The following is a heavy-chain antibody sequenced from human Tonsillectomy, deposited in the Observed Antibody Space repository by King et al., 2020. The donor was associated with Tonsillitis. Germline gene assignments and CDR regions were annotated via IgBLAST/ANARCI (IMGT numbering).Heavy chain of an antibody. J-gene: IGHJ4*02. CDR3: AKTGGPTGTTIDF. Sequence: DVQLVESGAEVKKPGESLTISCTASGYSFTTYWISWLRQMPGKGLEWMGRIDPSDSYLNYSPSFQGHVTISADKSINTAYLHWNSLKASDTAIYYCAKTGGPTGTTIDFWGQGTLVTVSS. CDR2: IDPSDSYL. V-gene: IGHV5-10-1*03. D-gene: IGHD1-1*01. CDR1: GYSFTTYW.